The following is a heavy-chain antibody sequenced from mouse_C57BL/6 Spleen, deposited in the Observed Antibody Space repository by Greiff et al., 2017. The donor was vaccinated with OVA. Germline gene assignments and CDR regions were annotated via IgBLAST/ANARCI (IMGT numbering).Heavy chain of an antibody. V-gene: IGHV1-55*01. Sequence: VQLQQSGAELVKPGASVKMSCKASGYTFTSYWITWVKQRPGQGLEWLGDIYPGSGSTNYTEKFKSKATLTVDTSSSTAYMQLSSLTSEDSAVYYCARSGTGTWGFAYWGQGTLVTVSA. D-gene: IGHD4-1*01. CDR1: GYTFTSYW. J-gene: IGHJ3*01. CDR2: IYPGSGST. CDR3: ARSGTGTWGFAY.